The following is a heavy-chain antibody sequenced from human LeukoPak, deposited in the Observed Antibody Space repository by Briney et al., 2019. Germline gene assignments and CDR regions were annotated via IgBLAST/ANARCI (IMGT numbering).Heavy chain of an antibody. Sequence: SETLPLTCTVSGPPISPYYGSWLRQPPGERLEGVGYNHYSGSTNYNPSLKSRVTISLDTSKRQSSLKLSPVTAADTAIYSCTSVDDTGGQADYGMDVWGQGTTVTVSS. CDR2: NHYSGST. D-gene: IGHD2-8*02. V-gene: IGHV4-59*01. CDR1: GPPISPYY. CDR3: TSVDDTGGQADYGMDV. J-gene: IGHJ6*02.